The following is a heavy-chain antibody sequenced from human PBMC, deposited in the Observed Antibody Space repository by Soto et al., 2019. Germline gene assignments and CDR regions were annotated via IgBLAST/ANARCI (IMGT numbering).Heavy chain of an antibody. CDR2: ISYDGSNK. CDR3: AKEYGDPNFDY. V-gene: IGHV3-30*18. J-gene: IGHJ4*02. Sequence: GGSLRLSCAASGFTFSSYGMHWVRQAPGKGLERVAVISYDGSNKYYADSVKGRFTISRDNSKNTLYLQMNSLRAEDTAVYYCAKEYGDPNFDYWGQGTLVTVSS. CDR1: GFTFSSYG. D-gene: IGHD4-17*01.